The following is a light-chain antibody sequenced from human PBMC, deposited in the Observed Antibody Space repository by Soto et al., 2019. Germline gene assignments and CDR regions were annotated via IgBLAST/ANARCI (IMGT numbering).Light chain of an antibody. CDR2: KVS. J-gene: IGKJ1*01. CDR1: QSLVDSDGNTY. Sequence: EVVMTQSPLSLPVTLGQPASISCRSSQSLVDSDGNTYLNWFQQRPGQSPRRLIYKVSYRDSGVPDRFSGSGSGTDFKLKISRVEAEDVGVYYCMQGVLWPWTFGQGTKVEIK. CDR3: MQGVLWPWT. V-gene: IGKV2-30*01.